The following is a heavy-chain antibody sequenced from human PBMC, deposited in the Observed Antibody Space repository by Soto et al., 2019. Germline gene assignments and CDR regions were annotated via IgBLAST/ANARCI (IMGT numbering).Heavy chain of an antibody. V-gene: IGHV4-39*01. CDR2: IHYSGST. J-gene: IGHJ4*02. Sequence: SETLSLTCSVSGASISIGTDYWGWIRQPPGKGLEWIGNIHYSGSTYYNPSLKSRVNISVDTSKNQFSLKLSSVTAADTAMYYCARRHGHDFYDRSIYVPWGQGAQVTVS. CDR3: ARRHGHDFYDRSIYVP. D-gene: IGHD3-22*01. CDR1: GASISIGTDY.